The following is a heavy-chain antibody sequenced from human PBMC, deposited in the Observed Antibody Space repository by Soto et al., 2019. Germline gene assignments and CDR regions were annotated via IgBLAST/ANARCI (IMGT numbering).Heavy chain of an antibody. CDR3: AKTRRVMVRGRSDY. J-gene: IGHJ4*02. Sequence: GESLKISCAASGFTFSSYAMSWVRQAPGKGLEWVSAISGSGGSTYYADSVKGRFTISRDNSKNTLYLQMNSLRAEDTAVYYCAKTRRVMVRGRSDYWGQGTLVTVSS. D-gene: IGHD3-10*01. CDR2: ISGSGGST. V-gene: IGHV3-23*01. CDR1: GFTFSSYA.